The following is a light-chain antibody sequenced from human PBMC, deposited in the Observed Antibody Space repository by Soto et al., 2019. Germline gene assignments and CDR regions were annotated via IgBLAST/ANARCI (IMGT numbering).Light chain of an antibody. CDR2: DTS. CDR3: QPYNNWPLT. Sequence: EIVMTQSPATLSVSPGERVTLSCRASQSAISNLAWYQHKPGQTPRLLIYDTSTRATGVPTRFSGSRSGAEFTLTINSLQSEDFAVYYCQPYNNWPLTFGGGTKVDIK. CDR1: QSAISN. V-gene: IGKV3-15*01. J-gene: IGKJ4*01.